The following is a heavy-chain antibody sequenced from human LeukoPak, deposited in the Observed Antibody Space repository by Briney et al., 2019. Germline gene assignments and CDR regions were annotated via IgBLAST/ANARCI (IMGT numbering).Heavy chain of an antibody. CDR3: ARGDYDILTGPFDY. V-gene: IGHV1-2*02. CDR1: GYTFTGYY. J-gene: IGHJ4*02. CDR2: INPNSGGT. D-gene: IGHD3-9*01. Sequence: ASVKVSCKASGYTFTGYYMHWVRQAPGQGFEWMGWINPNSGGTNYAQKFQGRVTMTRDTSISTAYMELSRLRSDDTAVYYCARGDYDILTGPFDYWGQGTLVTVSS.